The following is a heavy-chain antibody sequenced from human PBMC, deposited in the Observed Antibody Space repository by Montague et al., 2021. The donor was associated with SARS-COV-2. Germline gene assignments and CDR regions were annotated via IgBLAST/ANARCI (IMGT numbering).Heavy chain of an antibody. CDR2: IFYSGNT. V-gene: IGHV4-39*01. CDR3: ARHVTFGGVVVALDY. J-gene: IGHJ4*02. CDR1: GASISSSENS. D-gene: IGHD3-16*02. Sequence: SETLSLTCTVSGASISSSENSWGWIRQSPGKGLEWFGSIFYSGNTYFNPSLRSRIAISVDTSKNQFSLKVTSVTAADTAVYYCARHVTFGGVVVALDYWGQGHLVSFSS.